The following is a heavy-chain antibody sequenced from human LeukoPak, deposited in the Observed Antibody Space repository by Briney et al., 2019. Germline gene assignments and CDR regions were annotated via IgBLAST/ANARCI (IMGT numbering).Heavy chain of an antibody. Sequence: HTGGSLRLSCDASGFTFSTYAMSWVRQAPGEGLEWVSGLSGSGGSTWYADSVKGRFTISRDNSKNTVYLHMNSLRAKDTAVYYCAKFEGLCGSANTCYHFDCWGQGTLVTVSS. V-gene: IGHV3-23*01. D-gene: IGHD2-2*01. CDR1: GFTFSTYA. CDR2: LSGSGGST. CDR3: AKFEGLCGSANTCYHFDC. J-gene: IGHJ4*02.